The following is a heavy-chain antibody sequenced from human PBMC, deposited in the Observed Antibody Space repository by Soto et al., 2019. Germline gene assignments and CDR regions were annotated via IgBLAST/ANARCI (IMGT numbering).Heavy chain of an antibody. Sequence: GGSLRLSCAASGFTFSSYGMLWVRQAPGKGLEWVAVISYDGSNKYYADSVKGRFTISRDNSKNTLYLQMNSLRAEDTAVYYCAKDPHSSSSVVYYYYYMDVWGKGTTVTVSS. CDR1: GFTFSSYG. CDR3: AKDPHSSSSVVYYYYYMDV. CDR2: ISYDGSNK. D-gene: IGHD6-6*01. J-gene: IGHJ6*03. V-gene: IGHV3-30*18.